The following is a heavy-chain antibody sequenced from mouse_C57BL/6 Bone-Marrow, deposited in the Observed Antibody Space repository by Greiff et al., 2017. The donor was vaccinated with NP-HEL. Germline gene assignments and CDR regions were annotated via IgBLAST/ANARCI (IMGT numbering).Heavy chain of an antibody. CDR3: SRCDYGDY. D-gene: IGHD2-4*01. J-gene: IGHJ2*01. V-gene: IGHV1-54*01. Sequence: QVQLQQSGAELVRPGTSVKVSCKASGYAFTNYLIEWVKQRPGQGLEWIGVINPGSGGTNYNEKLKGKATLTADKSSSTAYMQLSSLTSEDSAVYCCSRCDYGDYWGQGTTLTVSS. CDR2: INPGSGGT. CDR1: GYAFTNYL.